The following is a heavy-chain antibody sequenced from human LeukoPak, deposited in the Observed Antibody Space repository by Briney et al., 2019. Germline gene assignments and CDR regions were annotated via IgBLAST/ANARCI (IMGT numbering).Heavy chain of an antibody. J-gene: IGHJ4*02. D-gene: IGHD3-10*01. CDR3: ATAAYGPYYGSGSYSPFDY. CDR2: FDPEDGET. CDR1: GYTLTELS. Sequence: ASVKVSCKVSGYTLTELSMHGVRQAPGKGLEWMGGFDPEDGETIYAQKFQGRVTMTEDTSTDTAYMELSSQRSEDTAVYYCATAAYGPYYGSGSYSPFDYWGQGTLVTVSS. V-gene: IGHV1-24*01.